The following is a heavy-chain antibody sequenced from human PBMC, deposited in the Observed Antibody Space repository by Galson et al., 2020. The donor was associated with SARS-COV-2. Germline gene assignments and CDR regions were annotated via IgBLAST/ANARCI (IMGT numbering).Heavy chain of an antibody. CDR3: AREGLGMFGVVMDV. V-gene: IGHV3-30*04. D-gene: IGHD3-3*01. CDR2: ISYDGRYK. J-gene: IGHJ6*02. Sequence: GGSLRLSCAASGFTFNSNTMHWVRQAPGKGLEWVAVISYDGRYKDYGDSVKGRFTISRDNSKNILYLQLNSLRAEDTAVYYCAREGLGMFGVVMDVWGQGTRVTVSS. CDR1: GFTFNSNT.